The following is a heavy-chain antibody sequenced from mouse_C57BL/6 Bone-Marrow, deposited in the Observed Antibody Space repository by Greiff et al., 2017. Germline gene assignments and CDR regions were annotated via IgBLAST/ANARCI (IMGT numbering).Heavy chain of an antibody. CDR1: GYTFTSYW. D-gene: IGHD1-1*01. Sequence: QVQLQQPGAELVMPGASVKLSCKASGYTFTSYWMHWVKQRPEQGLEWIGEIDPSDSYTNYNQKFKGKSTLTVDKSSSTAYMQLSSLTSEDSAVYYCAREDFNYYGSSPAWFAYWGQGTLVTVSA. CDR3: AREDFNYYGSSPAWFAY. CDR2: IDPSDSYT. J-gene: IGHJ3*01. V-gene: IGHV1-69*01.